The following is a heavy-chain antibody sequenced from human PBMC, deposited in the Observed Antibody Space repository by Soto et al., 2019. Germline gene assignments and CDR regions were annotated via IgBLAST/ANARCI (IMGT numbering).Heavy chain of an antibody. J-gene: IGHJ6*02. V-gene: IGHV4-31*03. CDR2: IYYRGNT. Sequence: SATMSLTCTVSGGYISSDDDYWKWIRERPGKGLEWIGNIYYRGNTNYNPSLKSRIIMSMDMSENQFSLKLTSVTAADTAVYYCSRGDDYYVMYFWGRGNTVMVSS. CDR3: SRGDDYYVMYF. D-gene: IGHD2-21*02. CDR1: GGYISSDDDY.